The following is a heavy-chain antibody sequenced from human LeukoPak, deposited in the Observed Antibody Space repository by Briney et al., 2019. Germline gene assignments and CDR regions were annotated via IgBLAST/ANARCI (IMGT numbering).Heavy chain of an antibody. CDR2: IYYSGST. CDR3: ARGRRDGYNLKYFDY. CDR1: GGSISSYY. Sequence: PSETLSLTCTVSGGSISSYYWSWLRQPPGKGLEWCGYIYYSGSTNYNPSLKSRVTISVDTSKNQFSLKLSSVTAADTAVYYCARGRRDGYNLKYFDYWGQGTLVTVSS. J-gene: IGHJ4*02. V-gene: IGHV4-59*01. D-gene: IGHD5-24*01.